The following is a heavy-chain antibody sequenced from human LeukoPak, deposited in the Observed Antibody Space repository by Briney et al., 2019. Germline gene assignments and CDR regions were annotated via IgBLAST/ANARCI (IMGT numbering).Heavy chain of an antibody. CDR1: GFTVSSNY. Sequence: GGSLRLSCAASGFTVSSNYMSWVRQAPGKGLEWVSVIYSGGSTYYADSVKGRFTISRDNSKNTLYLQMNSLRAEDTAVYYCARAGYYGSGSYIYYYGMDVWGQGTTVTVSS. CDR2: IYSGGST. CDR3: ARAGYYGSGSYIYYYGMDV. D-gene: IGHD3-10*01. V-gene: IGHV3-66*01. J-gene: IGHJ6*02.